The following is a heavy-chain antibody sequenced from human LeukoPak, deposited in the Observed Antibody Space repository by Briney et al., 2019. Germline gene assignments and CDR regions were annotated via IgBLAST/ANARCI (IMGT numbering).Heavy chain of an antibody. CDR3: VTNWPVW. CDR2: FSSSGDTI. CDR1: GFSLSSYG. V-gene: IGHV3-48*01. J-gene: IGHJ4*02. D-gene: IGHD3-16*01. Sequence: GGSLRLSCEASGFSLSSYGMHSARQAPGRGPEWLSYFSSSGDTIYYADSVKGLFTISRDNAKNSLYLQMNSLKAEDTAIYYCVTNWPVWWGQGNLVTVSS.